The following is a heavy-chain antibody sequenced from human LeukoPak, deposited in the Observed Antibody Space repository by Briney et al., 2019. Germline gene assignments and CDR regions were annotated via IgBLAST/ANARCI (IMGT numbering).Heavy chain of an antibody. CDR1: GGSFSGYY. V-gene: IGHV4-34*01. Sequence: SETLSLTCAVSGGSFSGYYWSWIRQPPGKGLEWIGEINHSGSTNYNPSLKSRVTISVDTSKNQFSLKLSSVTAADTAVHYCARGGGYSYGLFDYWGQGTLVTVSS. CDR2: INHSGST. J-gene: IGHJ4*02. CDR3: ARGGGYSYGLFDY. D-gene: IGHD5-18*01.